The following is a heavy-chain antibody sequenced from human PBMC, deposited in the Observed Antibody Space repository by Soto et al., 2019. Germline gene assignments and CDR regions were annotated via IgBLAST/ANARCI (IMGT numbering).Heavy chain of an antibody. CDR3: GRAHLGTDRNILEPFDP. CDR1: GDSVSSNSAT. Sequence: TLSLTCAISGDSVSSNSATWNWIRQSPSRGLEWLGRTYYRSKWYYDYAISVKSRITINPDTSRNQFSLQLSSVIPEDTAVYYCGRAHLGTDRNILEPFDPWGQGTLVTVSS. D-gene: IGHD1-1*01. CDR2: TYYRSKWYY. V-gene: IGHV6-1*01. J-gene: IGHJ5*02.